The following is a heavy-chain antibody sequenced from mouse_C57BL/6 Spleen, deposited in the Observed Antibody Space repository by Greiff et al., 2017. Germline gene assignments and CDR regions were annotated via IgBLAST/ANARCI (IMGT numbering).Heavy chain of an antibody. Sequence: EVKVVESEGGLVQPGSSMKLSCTASGFTFSDYYMAWVSQVPEKGLEWVANINYDGSSTYYLASLQCRFIISRDNAKNILYLQMSSLKSEDTATYYCARAHWDLYYFDYWGQGTTLTVAS. CDR3: ARAHWDLYYFDY. V-gene: IGHV5-16*01. CDR1: GFTFSDYY. J-gene: IGHJ2*01. CDR2: INYDGSST. D-gene: IGHD4-1*01.